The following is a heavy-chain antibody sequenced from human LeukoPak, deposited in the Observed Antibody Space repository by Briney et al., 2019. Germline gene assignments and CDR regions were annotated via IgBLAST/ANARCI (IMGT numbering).Heavy chain of an antibody. Sequence: GGSLRLSCAASGFTVSSNYMSWVRQAPGKGLEWVSVIYSGGSTYYADSVKGRFTISRDNSKNTLYLQMNSLRAEDTAVYYCAKSEYSSSWYFQHWGQGTLVTVSS. V-gene: IGHV3-66*02. J-gene: IGHJ1*01. CDR2: IYSGGST. CDR3: AKSEYSSSWYFQH. CDR1: GFTVSSNY. D-gene: IGHD6-13*01.